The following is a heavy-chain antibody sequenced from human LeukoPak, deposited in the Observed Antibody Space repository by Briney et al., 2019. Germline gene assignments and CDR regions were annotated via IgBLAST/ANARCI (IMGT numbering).Heavy chain of an antibody. D-gene: IGHD5-24*01. V-gene: IGHV3-48*02. CDR1: GFTFSSYS. CDR3: ARGDRDGHNYLFDY. CDR2: ISSGSVTI. Sequence: PGGSLRLSCAASGFTFSSYSMDWVRQAPGKGLEWVSYISSGSVTIYYTDSVKGRFTISRDNAKNSLFLQMNSLTDEDTAVYYCARGDRDGHNYLFDYWGQGTLVTVSS. J-gene: IGHJ4*02.